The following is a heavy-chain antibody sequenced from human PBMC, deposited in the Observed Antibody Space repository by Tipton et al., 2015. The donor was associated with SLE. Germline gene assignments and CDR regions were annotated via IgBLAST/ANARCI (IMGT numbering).Heavy chain of an antibody. V-gene: IGHV3-23*03. CDR2: IYSDYST. D-gene: IGHD1-1*01. CDR1: GFMFRNYA. CDR3: AKRVKVEVAFDF. Sequence: SLRLSCGASGFMFRNYAMSWVRQAPGKGLEWVSGIYSDYSTFYADSVKGRFTISRDNSENTLHLQMNSLSVEDTAIYYCAKRVKVEVAFDFWGQGTMVAVSS. J-gene: IGHJ3*01.